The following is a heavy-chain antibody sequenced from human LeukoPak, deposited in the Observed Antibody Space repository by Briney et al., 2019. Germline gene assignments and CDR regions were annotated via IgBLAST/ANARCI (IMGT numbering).Heavy chain of an antibody. J-gene: IGHJ6*02. V-gene: IGHV3-21*01. D-gene: IGHD3-10*01. Sequence: PGGSLRLSCAASGFTFSHYNMNWVRQAPGKGLEWVSSISSSSSYKDYADSVKGRFTISRDNAKNSLYLQMNSLRAEDTAVYYCARSMVLGVSRGYYYGMDVWGQGTTVTVSS. CDR1: GFTFSHYN. CDR3: ARSMVLGVSRGYYYGMDV. CDR2: ISSSSSYK.